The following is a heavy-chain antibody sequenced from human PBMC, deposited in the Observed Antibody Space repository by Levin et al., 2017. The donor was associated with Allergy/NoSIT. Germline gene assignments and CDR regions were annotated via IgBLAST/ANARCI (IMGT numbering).Heavy chain of an antibody. CDR2: TSDSGGST. CDR1: GFTFSNYA. Sequence: GESLKISCAASGFTFSNYAMNWVRQAPGKGLEWVSGTSDSGGSTYYADSVKGRFTISRDNSKNTLYLQVNSLRAEDTALYYCAKDLSAVPAANYYYAMDVWGQGTTVTVSS. V-gene: IGHV3-23*01. CDR3: AKDLSAVPAANYYYAMDV. D-gene: IGHD2-2*01. J-gene: IGHJ6*02.